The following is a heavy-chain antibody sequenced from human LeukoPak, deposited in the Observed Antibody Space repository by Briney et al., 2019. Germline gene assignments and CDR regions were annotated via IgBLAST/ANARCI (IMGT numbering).Heavy chain of an antibody. V-gene: IGHV4-34*01. CDR2: INHSGST. CDR3: ARETPGAGHFDY. D-gene: IGHD7-27*01. Sequence: SETLSLTCAVYGGSFSGYYWSWIRQPPGKGLEWIGEINHSGSTNYNPSLKSRVTISVDTSKNQFSLKLTAVTAADTAVYYCARETPGAGHFDYWGQGSLVTVAS. CDR1: GGSFSGYY. J-gene: IGHJ4*02.